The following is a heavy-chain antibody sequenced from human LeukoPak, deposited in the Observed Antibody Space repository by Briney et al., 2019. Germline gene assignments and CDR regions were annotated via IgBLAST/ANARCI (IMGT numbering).Heavy chain of an antibody. CDR1: GYTFTSYG. D-gene: IGHD2-21*02. CDR2: ISAYNGNA. V-gene: IGHV1-18*01. Sequence: ASVKVSCKASGYTFTSYGISWVRQAPGQGLEWMGWISAYNGNANYAQKLQGRVTMTTDTSTSTAYMELRSLRSDDTAAYYCARDTYCGGDCSSTDDAFDIWGQGTMVTVSS. CDR3: ARDTYCGGDCSSTDDAFDI. J-gene: IGHJ3*02.